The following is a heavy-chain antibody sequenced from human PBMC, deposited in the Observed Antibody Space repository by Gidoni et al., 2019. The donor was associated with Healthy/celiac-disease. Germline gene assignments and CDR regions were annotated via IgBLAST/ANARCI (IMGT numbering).Heavy chain of an antibody. CDR3: ARVGTYYYDSSGYYATYYFDY. J-gene: IGHJ4*02. D-gene: IGHD3-22*01. CDR1: GRTFRSHA. V-gene: IGHV1-69*06. CDR2: INHIFGTA. Sequence: QVQLVQSGEEVTKLGSSVRVSCTASGRTFRSHAISWVRQPPGHGLEWMGGINHIFGTANYEQKFQGRVTITADKSTSTAYMELSSLRSEDTAVYYCARVGTYYYDSSGYYATYYFDYWGQGTLVTVSS.